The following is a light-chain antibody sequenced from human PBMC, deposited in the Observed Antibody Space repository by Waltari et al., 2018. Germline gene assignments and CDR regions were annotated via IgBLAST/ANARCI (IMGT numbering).Light chain of an antibody. Sequence: QSVLTQPPSASETPGQRVIISRSGSTSNLGSNYLYWYQQLPGMAPKLLIYRNNQRPSGVPDRFSGSKSGTSASLAISGLRSEDEAVYYCASWDDSHYVFGTGTKVTVL. CDR2: RNN. V-gene: IGLV1-47*01. CDR1: TSNLGSNY. CDR3: ASWDDSHYV. J-gene: IGLJ1*01.